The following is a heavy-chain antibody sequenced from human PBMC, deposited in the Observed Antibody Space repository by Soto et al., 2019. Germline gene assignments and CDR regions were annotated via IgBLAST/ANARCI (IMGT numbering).Heavy chain of an antibody. Sequence: SVKVSCKASGYTFTSYGISWVRQAPGEGLEWMGWISAYNGNTNYAQKLQGRVTMTTDTSTSTAYMELRSLRSDDTAVYYCAKERLTPVRGVLRIRHWGQGTRGTLSS. V-gene: IGHV1-18*01. CDR2: ISAYNGNT. CDR3: AKERLTPVRGVLRIRH. CDR1: GYTFTSYG. J-gene: IGHJ4*02. D-gene: IGHD3-10*01.